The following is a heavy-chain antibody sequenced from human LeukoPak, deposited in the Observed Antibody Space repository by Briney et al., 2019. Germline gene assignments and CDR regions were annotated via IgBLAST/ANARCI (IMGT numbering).Heavy chain of an antibody. J-gene: IGHJ5*02. V-gene: IGHV1-2*02. CDR1: GYTFIGNY. CDR3: ARGDDILTGNRDWFDP. Sequence: ASVKVSCKASGYTFIGNYVHWVRQAPGQGLEWMGWIKPNSGGTNYARKFQGRVSMTRDTSISTAYLEMSRLRSDDTAVYYCARGDDILTGNRDWFDPWGQGTLVTVFS. D-gene: IGHD3-9*01. CDR2: IKPNSGGT.